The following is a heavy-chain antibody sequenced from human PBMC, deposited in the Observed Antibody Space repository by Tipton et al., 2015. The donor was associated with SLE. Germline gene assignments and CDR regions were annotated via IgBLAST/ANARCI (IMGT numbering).Heavy chain of an antibody. V-gene: IGHV4-34*12. J-gene: IGHJ4*02. Sequence: TLSLTCAVYGGSFSGYYWSWIRQPPGKGLEWIGEIIHSGTTNYNPSLKSRVVLSLDTSKSQFSLKLSSVTAADTAVYYCARVAPTEVFDYWGQGALVTVSS. CDR2: IIHSGTT. D-gene: IGHD1-1*01. CDR3: ARVAPTEVFDY. CDR1: GGSFSGYY.